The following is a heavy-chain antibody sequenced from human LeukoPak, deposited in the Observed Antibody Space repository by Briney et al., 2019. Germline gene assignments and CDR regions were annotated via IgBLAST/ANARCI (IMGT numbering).Heavy chain of an antibody. V-gene: IGHV1-2*06. D-gene: IGHD2-15*01. Sequence: GASVKVSCKASGYTFTGYYMHWVRQAPGQGLEWMGRINPNSGGTNYAQKFQGRVTMTRDTSISTAYMELSRLSSDDTAVYYCARGYCSGGSCQRPFDYWGQGTLVTVSS. CDR3: ARGYCSGGSCQRPFDY. CDR2: INPNSGGT. CDR1: GYTFTGYY. J-gene: IGHJ4*02.